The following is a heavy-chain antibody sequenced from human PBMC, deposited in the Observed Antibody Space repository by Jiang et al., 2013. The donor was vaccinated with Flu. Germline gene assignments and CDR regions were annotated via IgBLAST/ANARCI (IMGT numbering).Heavy chain of an antibody. V-gene: IGHV5-51*03. CDR2: IYPADSDT. CDR1: GYVFSTYW. Sequence: GAEVKKPGESLKISCKGSGYVFSTYWIAWVRQMPGKGLEWMGIIYPADSDTRYSPSFQGQVTISADKSISTAYLQWSSLKASDTAMYYCARRRDFDVWGQGTMVTVSS. CDR3: ARRRDFDV. J-gene: IGHJ3*01.